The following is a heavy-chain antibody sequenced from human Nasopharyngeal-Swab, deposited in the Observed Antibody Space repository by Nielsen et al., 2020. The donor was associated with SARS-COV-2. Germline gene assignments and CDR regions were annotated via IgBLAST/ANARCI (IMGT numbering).Heavy chain of an antibody. J-gene: IGHJ4*02. CDR2: IKYDGSEK. Sequence: GESMKISCVASGFIFDNYWMSWVRQAPGKGLEWVANIKYDGSEKYYVDSVRGRFTISRDNAKNTVYLQMNSLRAEDTAVYYCARDPDYGDFPGIDYWGQGTLVTVSS. CDR1: GFIFDNYW. D-gene: IGHD4-17*01. V-gene: IGHV3-7*01. CDR3: ARDPDYGDFPGIDY.